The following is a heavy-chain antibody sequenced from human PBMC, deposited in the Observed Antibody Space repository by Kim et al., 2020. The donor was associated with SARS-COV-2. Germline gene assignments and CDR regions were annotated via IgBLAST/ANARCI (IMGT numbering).Heavy chain of an antibody. CDR3: AKKAHQLLSLGYSSSWYGSDFDY. CDR2: ISGSGGST. Sequence: GGSLRLSCAASGFTFSSYAMSWVRQAPGKGLEWVSAISGSGGSTYYADSVKGRFTISRDNSKNTLYLQMNSLRAEDTAVYYCAKKAHQLLSLGYSSSWYGSDFDYWGQGTLVTVSS. CDR1: GFTFSSYA. J-gene: IGHJ4*02. V-gene: IGHV3-23*01. D-gene: IGHD6-13*01.